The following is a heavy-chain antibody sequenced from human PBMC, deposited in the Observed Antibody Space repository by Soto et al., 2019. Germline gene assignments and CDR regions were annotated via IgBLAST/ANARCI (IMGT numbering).Heavy chain of an antibody. V-gene: IGHV4-34*01. Sequence: PSETLSLTCAAYGGSFSGYYWTWIRQPPGTGLEWIGEINHSGSTNYNPSLKSRVTISVDTSKNQFSLKLSSVTAADTAVYYCARQTLDIVATNGWLCEFDYWGQGTLVTVSS. J-gene: IGHJ4*02. CDR3: ARQTLDIVATNGWLCEFDY. CDR1: GGSFSGYY. CDR2: INHSGST. D-gene: IGHD5-12*01.